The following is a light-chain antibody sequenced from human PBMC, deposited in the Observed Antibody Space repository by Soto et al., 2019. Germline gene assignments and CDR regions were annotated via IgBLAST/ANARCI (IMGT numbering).Light chain of an antibody. J-gene: IGKJ4*01. CDR3: QQGGDRPPLT. Sequence: EIVLTQSPATLSLSPGEGATLSCSASQRVNSDLACSEQRPGRAPRLLIYDASTSATGVRARFSGSGSGKDFSLTISSLGPEDFAVYYCQQGGDRPPLTFDGGTKVEMK. V-gene: IGKV3-11*01. CDR1: QRVNSD. CDR2: DAS.